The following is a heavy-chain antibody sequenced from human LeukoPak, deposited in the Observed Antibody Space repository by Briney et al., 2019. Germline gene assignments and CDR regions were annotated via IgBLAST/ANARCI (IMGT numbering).Heavy chain of an antibody. J-gene: IGHJ4*02. Sequence: SETLSLTCTVSGGSISSYYWSWIRQPPGKGLEWIGYIYYSGSTNYNPSLKSRVTISVDTSKNQFSLKLSSVTAADTAVYYCAREENRWGLGEPYDYWGQGTLVTVSS. V-gene: IGHV4-59*01. CDR1: GGSISSYY. CDR2: IYYSGST. CDR3: AREENRWGLGEPYDY. D-gene: IGHD3-16*01.